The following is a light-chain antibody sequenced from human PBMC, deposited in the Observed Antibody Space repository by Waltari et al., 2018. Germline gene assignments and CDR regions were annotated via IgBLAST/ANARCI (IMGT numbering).Light chain of an antibody. Sequence: QSALTQPAPVSGSPGQSITISCMATSSAVGGYNFFPWYQQHPGKAPKLMIYDVTKRPSGVSNRFSGSKSGNTASLTISGLQAEDEADYYCCSYVGGGTLVFGGGTNVTVL. CDR1: SSAVGGYNF. J-gene: IGLJ2*01. CDR3: CSYVGGGTLV. CDR2: DVT. V-gene: IGLV2-23*02.